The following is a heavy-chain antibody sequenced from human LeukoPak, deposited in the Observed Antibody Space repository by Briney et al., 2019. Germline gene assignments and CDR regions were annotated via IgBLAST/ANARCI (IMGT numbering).Heavy chain of an antibody. CDR1: GFTFSSYS. J-gene: IGHJ5*02. Sequence: GGSLRLSCAASGFTFSSYSMNWVRQAPGKGLEWVSSISSSSSYIYYADSVKGRFTISRDNSKNTLYLQMNSLRAEDTAVYYCAKDRAVVAAFNWFDPWGQGTLVTVSS. D-gene: IGHD2-15*01. CDR2: ISSSSSYI. V-gene: IGHV3-21*04. CDR3: AKDRAVVAAFNWFDP.